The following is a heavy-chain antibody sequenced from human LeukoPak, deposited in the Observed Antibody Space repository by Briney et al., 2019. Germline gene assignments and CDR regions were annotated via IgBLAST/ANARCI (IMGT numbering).Heavy chain of an antibody. D-gene: IGHD4-17*01. CDR2: IYYSGST. CDR3: ARDPYGDTAFDY. CDR1: GASISSYY. V-gene: IGHV4-59*01. J-gene: IGHJ4*02. Sequence: SETLSLTCSVSGASISSYYWSWVRQPPGKGLEWVGYIYYSGSTNYNPSPKRRVTISVDTSKNQFSLKLSSVTAADTAVYYCARDPYGDTAFDYWGQGTLVTVSS.